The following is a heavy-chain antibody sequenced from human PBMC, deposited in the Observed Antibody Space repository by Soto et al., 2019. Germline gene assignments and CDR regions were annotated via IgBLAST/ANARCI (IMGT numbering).Heavy chain of an antibody. CDR1: GGAISSSKW. CDR3: ARRNWGDYGSGTSCGLDV. V-gene: IGHV4-39*01. CDR2: IYYSGST. J-gene: IGHJ6*02. D-gene: IGHD3-10*01. Sequence: PSEPLSLTCAVSGGAISSSKWGGWVRQPPGKGLEWIGSIYYSGSTYYNPSLKSRVTISVDTSKNQFSLKLRSGTAADPAVYYGARRNWGDYGSGTSCGLDVWGQGTMVTVSS.